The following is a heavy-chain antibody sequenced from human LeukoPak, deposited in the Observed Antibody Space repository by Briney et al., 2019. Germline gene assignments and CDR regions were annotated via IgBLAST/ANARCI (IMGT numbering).Heavy chain of an antibody. CDR3: ALYYDFWSGYDY. CDR2: INSDGSST. V-gene: IGHV3-74*01. J-gene: IGHJ4*02. Sequence: GGSLRLSCAASGFTFSSYWMHWVRQAPGKGLVWVSRINSDGSSTSYADSVKGRFTISRDSAKNTPYLQMNSLRAEDTAVYYCALYYDFWSGYDYWGQGTLVTVSS. D-gene: IGHD3-3*01. CDR1: GFTFSSYW.